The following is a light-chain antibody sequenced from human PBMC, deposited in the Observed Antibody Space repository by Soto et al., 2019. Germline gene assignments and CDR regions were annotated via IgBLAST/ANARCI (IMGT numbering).Light chain of an antibody. CDR3: QQYGNSPWT. J-gene: IGKJ1*01. CDR2: GAS. CDR1: QDVISN. V-gene: IGKV3-20*01. Sequence: VMAQSPVTLSVSPGERVTLSCRASQDVISNLAWYQQKRGQAPRLLIYGASSRATGIPDRFSGSGSGTDFTLTISRLEPEDFAVYYCQQYGNSPWTFGQGTKVDIK.